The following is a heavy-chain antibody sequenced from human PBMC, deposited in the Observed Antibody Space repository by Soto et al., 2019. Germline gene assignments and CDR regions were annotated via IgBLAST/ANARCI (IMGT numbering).Heavy chain of an antibody. Sequence: GGSLRLSCAASDFSFSSYAMHWIRQAPGKGLEWLAVITFDGNIIQYADSVKGRFIISRDNSKNTLYLQMNSLRGDDTAVYYCARTFDTITYYFDYWGQGTLVTVSS. V-gene: IGHV3-30-3*01. CDR2: ITFDGNII. D-gene: IGHD3-9*01. J-gene: IGHJ4*02. CDR1: DFSFSSYA. CDR3: ARTFDTITYYFDY.